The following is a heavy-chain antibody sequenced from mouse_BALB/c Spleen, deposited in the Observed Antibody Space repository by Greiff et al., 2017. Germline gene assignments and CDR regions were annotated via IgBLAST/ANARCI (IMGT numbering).Heavy chain of an antibody. CDR3: ARVEDYAMDY. CDR2: IYPGNVNT. Sequence: FQLQQSGPELVKPGASVRISCKASGYTFTSYYIHWVKQRPGQGLEWIGWIYPGNVNTKYNEKFKGKATLTADKSSSTAYMQLSSLTSEDSAVYFCARVEDYAMDYWGQGTSVTVSS. V-gene: IGHV1S56*01. D-gene: IGHD1-1*01. CDR1: GYTFTSYY. J-gene: IGHJ4*01.